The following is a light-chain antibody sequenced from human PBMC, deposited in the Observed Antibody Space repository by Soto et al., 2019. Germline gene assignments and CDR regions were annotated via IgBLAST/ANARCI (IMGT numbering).Light chain of an antibody. CDR1: SSNIGNNC. CDR3: GTWDSSLSVYV. Sequence: QSVLTQPPSVSAAPGQKVTISCSGSSSNIGNNCVSWYQQLPGTAPKLLIYEYNKRPSGIPDRFSGSKSGTSATLGITGLQTGDEADYYCGTWDSSLSVYVFGTGTKVTV. V-gene: IGLV1-51*02. J-gene: IGLJ1*01. CDR2: EYN.